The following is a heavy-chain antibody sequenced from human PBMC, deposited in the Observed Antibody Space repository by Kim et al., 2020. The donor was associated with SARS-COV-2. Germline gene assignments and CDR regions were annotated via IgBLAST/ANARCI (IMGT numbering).Heavy chain of an antibody. CDR2: IYYSGST. CDR1: GGSISSYY. D-gene: IGHD3-9*01. V-gene: IGHV4-59*01. J-gene: IGHJ4*02. CDR3: ARGVLRYFDWLDTHPYYFDY. Sequence: SETLSLTCTVSGGSISSYYWSWIRQPPGKGLEWIGYIYYSGSTNYNPSLKSRVTISVDTSKNQFSLKLSSVTAADTAVYYCARGVLRYFDWLDTHPYYFDYWGQGTLVTVSS.